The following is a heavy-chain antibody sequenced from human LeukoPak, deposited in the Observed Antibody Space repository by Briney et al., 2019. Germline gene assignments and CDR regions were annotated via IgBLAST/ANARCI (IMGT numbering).Heavy chain of an antibody. Sequence: GGSLSLSCAASGFTFSSYEMNWVRQAPGKGLEWVSYISSSGSTIYYADSVKGRFTISRDNAKNSLYLQMNSLRAEDTAVYYCARAGSGRSPDWFDPWGQGTLVTVSS. CDR1: GFTFSSYE. CDR2: ISSSGSTI. J-gene: IGHJ5*02. D-gene: IGHD1-26*01. CDR3: ARAGSGRSPDWFDP. V-gene: IGHV3-48*03.